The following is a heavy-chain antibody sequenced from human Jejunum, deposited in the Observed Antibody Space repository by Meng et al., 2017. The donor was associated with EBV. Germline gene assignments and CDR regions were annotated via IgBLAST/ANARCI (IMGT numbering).Heavy chain of an antibody. Sequence: QVQLQQWVAGLLKPSETLSLTCAFYRGSFSGYYWSWIRQHPGKGLEWIGEINHSGSTNYNPSLRSRVTISVETSKNQFSLRLNSVTAADTAVYYCARVAFSYTTRSLDSWGQGTLVTVSS. CDR1: RGSFSGYY. V-gene: IGHV4-34*02. CDR2: INHSGST. D-gene: IGHD3-16*02. J-gene: IGHJ4*02. CDR3: ARVAFSYTTRSLDS.